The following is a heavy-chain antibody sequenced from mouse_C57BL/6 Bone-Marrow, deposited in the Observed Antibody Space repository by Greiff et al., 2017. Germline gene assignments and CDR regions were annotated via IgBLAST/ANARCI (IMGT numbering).Heavy chain of an antibody. J-gene: IGHJ2*01. CDR3: ARDSTGTNYFDY. CDR2: INYDGSST. Sequence: VQLKESEGGLVQPGSSMKLPCTASGFTFSDYYMAWVRQVPEKGLEWVANINYDGSSTYYLDSLKSRFIISRDNAKNILYLQMSSLKSEDTATYYCARDSTGTNYFDYWGQGTTLTVSS. CDR1: GFTFSDYY. V-gene: IGHV5-16*01. D-gene: IGHD4-1*02.